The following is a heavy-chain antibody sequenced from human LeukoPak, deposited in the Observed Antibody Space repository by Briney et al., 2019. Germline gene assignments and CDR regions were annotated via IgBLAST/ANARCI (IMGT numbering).Heavy chain of an antibody. CDR1: GGTFSSYA. J-gene: IGHJ3*02. Sequence: AAVNVSCKASGGTFSSYAISWVRQAPGRGLEWMGGIIPIFGTENYAQKFQGRVTITADKSTSTVYMELSSVRSGATAVYYCARDASLDAFDIWGQGTMVTVSS. V-gene: IGHV1-69*06. CDR2: IIPIFGTE. CDR3: ARDASLDAFDI. D-gene: IGHD6-6*01.